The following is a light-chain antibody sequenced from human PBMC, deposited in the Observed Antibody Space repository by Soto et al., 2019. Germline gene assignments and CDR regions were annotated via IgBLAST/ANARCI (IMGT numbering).Light chain of an antibody. J-gene: IGKJ5*01. CDR1: QSVSSY. Sequence: EIVLTQSPVTLPLSPGERATLSCRASQSVSSYLAWYPPKPGQAPRLXXYDASNRANGIPARFSGSGSGTDFTLTIDNLEPEDFAVYDGQQRSDWPPITFGPGTRLEIK. V-gene: IGKV3-11*01. CDR3: QQRSDWPPIT. CDR2: DAS.